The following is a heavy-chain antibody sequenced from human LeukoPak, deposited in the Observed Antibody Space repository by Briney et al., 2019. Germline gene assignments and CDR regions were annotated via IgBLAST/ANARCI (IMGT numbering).Heavy chain of an antibody. D-gene: IGHD3-3*01. V-gene: IGHV3-73*01. J-gene: IGHJ4*02. CDR1: GFTFSASA. CDR3: ASSVLTTLGVISDY. Sequence: GGSLRLSCAASGFTFSASAMYWVRQASGKGLEWVGRIRNKANSYATTYAASVNGRFTISRDDSKNTAYPQMNSLKIEDTAVYYCASSVLTTLGVISDYWGQGTLVTVSS. CDR2: IRNKANSYAT.